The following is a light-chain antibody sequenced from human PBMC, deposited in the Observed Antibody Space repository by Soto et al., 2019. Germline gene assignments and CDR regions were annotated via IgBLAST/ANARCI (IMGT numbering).Light chain of an antibody. CDR3: QQYHSPPLT. Sequence: DIVLRQSPGTLSLSPGQRATLSGRASQNIRSNYIAWFQQKPGQPPRLLIYGAINRATGIPARFSGSGSGTEFSLTIRRLEPEDFVVYYCQQYHSPPLTFGPGTQVEIK. V-gene: IGKV3-20*01. J-gene: IGKJ1*01. CDR2: GAI. CDR1: QNIRSNY.